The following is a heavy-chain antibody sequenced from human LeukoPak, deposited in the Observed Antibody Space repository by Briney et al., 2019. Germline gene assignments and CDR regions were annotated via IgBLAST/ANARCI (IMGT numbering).Heavy chain of an antibody. J-gene: IGHJ4*02. CDR1: GGSISSYY. Sequence: SETLSLTCTVSGGSISSYYWSWIRQPPGKGLAWIGYIYYSGSTNYNPSLKSRVTISVDTSKNQFSLKLSSVTAADTAVYYCARVWSSSWSKEAPYYFDYWGQGTLVTVSS. V-gene: IGHV4-59*01. CDR3: ARVWSSSWSKEAPYYFDY. CDR2: IYYSGST. D-gene: IGHD6-13*01.